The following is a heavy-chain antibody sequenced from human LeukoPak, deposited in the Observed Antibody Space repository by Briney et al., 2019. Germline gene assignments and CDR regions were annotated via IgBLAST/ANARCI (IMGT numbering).Heavy chain of an antibody. D-gene: IGHD3-10*01. J-gene: IGHJ4*02. V-gene: IGHV3-20*04. CDR3: ARRDYYGSGSPDY. CDR1: GFTFDDYD. Sequence: GGSLRLSCAASGFTFDDYDMSWVRQAPGKGLEWVSGINWNGGSTGYADSVKGRFTISGDNAKNFLYLQMNSLRAEDTALYYCARRDYYGSGSPDYWGQGTLVTVSS. CDR2: INWNGGST.